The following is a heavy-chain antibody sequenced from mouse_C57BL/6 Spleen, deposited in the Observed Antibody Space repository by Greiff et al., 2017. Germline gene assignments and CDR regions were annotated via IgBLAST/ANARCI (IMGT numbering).Heavy chain of an antibody. V-gene: IGHV5-17*01. J-gene: IGHJ4*01. CDR2: ISSGSSTI. CDR3: ASNHLYSIDY. D-gene: IGHD5-1*01. CDR1: GFTFSDYG. Sequence: DVKLVASGGGLVKPGGSLKLSCAASGFTFSDYGMHWVRQAPEQGLEWVAYISSGSSTIYYADTVKGRFTISSDNATNTLFLQITSLRSEDTAMYYCASNHLYSIDYWGQGTSVTVSS.